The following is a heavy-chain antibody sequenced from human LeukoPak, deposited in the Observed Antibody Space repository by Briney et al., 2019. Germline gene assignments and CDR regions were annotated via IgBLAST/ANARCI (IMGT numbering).Heavy chain of an antibody. CDR3: ALRQWTPFDY. CDR1: GYTFTGYY. J-gene: IGHJ4*02. D-gene: IGHD6-19*01. V-gene: IGHV1-8*02. CDR2: MNPNSGNT. Sequence: ASVKVSCKGSGYTFTGYYVHWARQATGQGLEWMGWMNPNSGNTGYAQKFQGRVTMTRNTSISTAYMELSSLRSEDTAVYYCALRQWTPFDYWGQGTLVTVSS.